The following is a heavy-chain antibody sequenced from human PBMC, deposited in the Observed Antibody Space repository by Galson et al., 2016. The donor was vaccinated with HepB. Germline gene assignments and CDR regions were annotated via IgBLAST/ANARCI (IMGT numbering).Heavy chain of an antibody. V-gene: IGHV3-7*01. CDR2: IKTDGSEK. D-gene: IGHD1-26*01. CDR1: GFKFNKYW. CDR3: ARDGTGTGSYSGAFY. J-gene: IGHJ4*02. Sequence: SLRLSCAASGFKFNKYWMSWVRQAPGKGLEWVAHIKTDGSEKYYVDSVRGRFTISRDSAKNSLSLQMNTLRGEDTAVYYCARDGTGTGSYSGAFYWGQGALVTVSS.